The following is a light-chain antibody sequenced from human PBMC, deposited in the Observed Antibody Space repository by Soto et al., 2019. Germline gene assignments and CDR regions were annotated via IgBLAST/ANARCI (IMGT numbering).Light chain of an antibody. CDR3: QQYNDRPPIT. Sequence: EVVMTQSPATLSVSPGERATLSCRASQSVSSYLAWYQQKPGQAPRLLIHGASTRATGIPARFSGSGSGTEFTLTVSSLQSEDFAVYYCQQYNDRPPITFGQGTRLEIK. CDR2: GAS. CDR1: QSVSSY. J-gene: IGKJ5*01. V-gene: IGKV3-15*01.